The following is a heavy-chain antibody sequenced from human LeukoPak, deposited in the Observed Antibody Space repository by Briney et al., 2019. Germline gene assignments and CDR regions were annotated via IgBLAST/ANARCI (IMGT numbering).Heavy chain of an antibody. V-gene: IGHV4-59*01. CDR1: GGSFNPYY. J-gene: IGHJ4*02. Sequence: PSETLSLTCTVYGGSFNPYYWSWIRQPPGKGPEWIGYMSYSGRTNYNPSLKSRVTMSGDPSKNEVSLKVTSVTTADTAVYYCASIRTVTYFDYWGQGTLVTVSS. D-gene: IGHD4-11*01. CDR2: MSYSGRT. CDR3: ASIRTVTYFDY.